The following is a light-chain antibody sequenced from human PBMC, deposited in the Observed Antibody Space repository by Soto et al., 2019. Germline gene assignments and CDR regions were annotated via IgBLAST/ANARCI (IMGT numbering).Light chain of an antibody. CDR1: QVIGNY. CDR2: TAS. J-gene: IGKJ4*01. CDR3: QQLNSYPLT. Sequence: DIQLTQSPSFLSASVGDRVTITCRASQVIGNYLAWYQQKPGKAPELLIYTASTLQSGVPSRFGGSASGTEFTLTISSLQPEDFATYYCQQLNSYPLTIGGGTKVEIK. V-gene: IGKV1-9*01.